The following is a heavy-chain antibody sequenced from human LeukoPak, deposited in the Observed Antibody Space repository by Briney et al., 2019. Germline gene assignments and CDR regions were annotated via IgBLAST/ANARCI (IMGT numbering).Heavy chain of an antibody. CDR3: ARDSVYYDGSGYYSNYYYYMDV. D-gene: IGHD3-22*01. Sequence: SETLSLTCSVSGGSINSYHWSWIRQPAGKGLEWIGRMYTSGNTNYNPSLKSRNTMSVDTSKNQFSLKLSSVAAADTTVYYCARDSVYYDGSGYYSNYYYYMDVWGKGTTVTVSS. V-gene: IGHV4-4*07. J-gene: IGHJ6*03. CDR2: MYTSGNT. CDR1: GGSINSYH.